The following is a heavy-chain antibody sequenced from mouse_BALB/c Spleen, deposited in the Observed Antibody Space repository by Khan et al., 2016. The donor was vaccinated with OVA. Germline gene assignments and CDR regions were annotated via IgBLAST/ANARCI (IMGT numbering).Heavy chain of an antibody. J-gene: IGHJ2*01. CDR1: GYTFTSYW. V-gene: IGHV1S81*02. Sequence: QVQLQQSGAELVKAGASVKMSCKASGYTFTSYWLHWVKQRLGKGLEWFAETNPTNGRTYYNEKFKSKATLTVDKSSSTAYMRLSGPTCEDSAVYYCARIKKIVATYFDYWGQGNTLTVSS. D-gene: IGHD1-1*01. CDR3: ARIKKIVATYFDY. CDR2: TNPTNGRT.